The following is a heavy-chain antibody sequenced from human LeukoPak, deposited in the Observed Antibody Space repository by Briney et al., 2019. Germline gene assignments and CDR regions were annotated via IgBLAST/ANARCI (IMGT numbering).Heavy chain of an antibody. J-gene: IGHJ6*03. V-gene: IGHV3-23*01. CDR2: IGGGGRDT. CDR3: AKNRAANYYNYYMDV. D-gene: IGHD2-15*01. Sequence: GGSLRLSCAASGFTFSTYAMSWVRQAPGKGLEWLSTIGGGGRDTFYADSVKGRFTVSRDNSKNTLYLQMSSLRAEDTAVYCCAKNRAANYYNYYMDVWGKGTTVTVSS. CDR1: GFTFSTYA.